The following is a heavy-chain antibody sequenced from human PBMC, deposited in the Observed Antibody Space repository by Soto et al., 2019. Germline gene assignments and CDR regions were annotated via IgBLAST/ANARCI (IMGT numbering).Heavy chain of an antibody. CDR1: GFTFSNAW. Sequence: GGSLRLSCAASGFTFSNAWMSWVRQAPGKGLEWVGRIKSKTDGGTTDYAAPVKGRFTISRDDSKNTLYLQMNSLKTEDTAVYYCVSRGAGYSSGFVGGRLDPWGQGTLVTVSS. CDR3: VSRGAGYSSGFVGGRLDP. V-gene: IGHV3-15*01. J-gene: IGHJ5*02. D-gene: IGHD6-19*01. CDR2: IKSKTDGGTT.